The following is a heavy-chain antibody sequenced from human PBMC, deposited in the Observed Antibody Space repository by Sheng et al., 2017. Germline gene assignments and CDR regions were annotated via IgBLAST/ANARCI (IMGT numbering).Heavy chain of an antibody. CDR3: ARGLTIFGVVNDAFDL. CDR1: GFTFSSYW. D-gene: IGHD3-3*01. J-gene: IGHJ3*01. V-gene: IGHV3-74*01. Sequence: EVQLVESGGGLVQPGGSLRLSCGASGFTFSSYWMNWVRQAPGKGLVWVSRVNSDGSNTIYADSVKGRFTISRDNAKNTLYVQMNSLRVEDTAVYYCARGLTIFGVVNDAFDLWGQGTMVTVS. CDR2: VNSDGSNT.